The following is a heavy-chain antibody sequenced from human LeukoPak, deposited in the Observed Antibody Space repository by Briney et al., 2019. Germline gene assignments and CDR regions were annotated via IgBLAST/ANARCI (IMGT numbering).Heavy chain of an antibody. J-gene: IGHJ3*01. V-gene: IGHV4-39*07. CDR3: ARNVLRYFDCGFDVLDF. CDR2: IYQTGTT. Sequence: SETQSLTCTVSRGSITSTDHYWAWARQPPWRALEWIGIIYQTGTTFNSPSLKSRLPMSIDTSKTQWFWRLRAWTAADTALYFCARNVLRYFDCGFDVLDFWGQGIMVTVSS. D-gene: IGHD3-9*01. CDR1: RGSITSTDHY.